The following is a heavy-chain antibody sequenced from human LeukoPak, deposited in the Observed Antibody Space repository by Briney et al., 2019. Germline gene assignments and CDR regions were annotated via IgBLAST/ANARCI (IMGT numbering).Heavy chain of an antibody. CDR3: AKRGVGSGSYPTYYFDY. V-gene: IGHV3-23*01. Sequence: GGSLRLSCAASGFTFSSYAMSWVRQAPGKGLEWVSAISGSGASTYYADSVKGRFTISRDNSKNTLYLQMNSLRAEDTAVYYCAKRGVGSGSYPTYYFDYWGQGTLVTVSS. CDR1: GFTFSSYA. J-gene: IGHJ4*02. CDR2: ISGSGAST. D-gene: IGHD1-26*01.